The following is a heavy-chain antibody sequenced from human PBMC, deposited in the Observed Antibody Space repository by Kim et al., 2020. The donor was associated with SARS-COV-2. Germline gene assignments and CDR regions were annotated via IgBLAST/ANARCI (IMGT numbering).Heavy chain of an antibody. CDR2: INHSGST. CDR3: ARGPIASNPYGMDV. CDR1: GGSFSGYY. J-gene: IGHJ6*02. V-gene: IGHV4-34*01. D-gene: IGHD3-3*02. Sequence: SETLSLTCAVYGGSFSGYYWSWIRQPPGKGLEWIGEINHSGSTNYNPSLKSRVTISVDTSKNQFSLKLSSVTAADTAVYYCARGPIASNPYGMDVWGQGT.